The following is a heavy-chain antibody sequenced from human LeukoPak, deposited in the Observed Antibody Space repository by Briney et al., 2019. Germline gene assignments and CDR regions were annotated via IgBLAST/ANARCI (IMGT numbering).Heavy chain of an antibody. D-gene: IGHD3-16*02. CDR3: ASFGGVIQDNYYFDY. Sequence: GGSLRLSCAASGFTFSSYSMNWVRQAPGKGLEWVSSISSSSSYIYYADSVKGRFTISRDNAKNSLYLQMNSLRAEDTAVYYCASFGGVIQDNYYFDYWGQGTLVTVSS. V-gene: IGHV3-21*01. CDR1: GFTFSSYS. J-gene: IGHJ4*02. CDR2: ISSSSSYI.